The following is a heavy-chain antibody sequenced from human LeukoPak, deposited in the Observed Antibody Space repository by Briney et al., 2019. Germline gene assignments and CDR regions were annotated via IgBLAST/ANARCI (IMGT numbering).Heavy chain of an antibody. J-gene: IGHJ4*02. CDR1: GYTFTNFD. Sequence: ASVKVSCKASGYTFTNFDIMWVRQAPGQGLEWMGGVTTNSGGTGYAQKFQGRVSMTRDTSIGTAYMELSSLRSEDTAIYYCARGRGGTIIRGYLDSWGQGTLVSVSS. CDR3: ARGRGGTIIRGYLDS. V-gene: IGHV1-8*01. CDR2: VTTNSGGT. D-gene: IGHD3-10*01.